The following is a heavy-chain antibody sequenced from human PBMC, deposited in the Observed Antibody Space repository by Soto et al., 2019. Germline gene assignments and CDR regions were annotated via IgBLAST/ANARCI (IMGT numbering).Heavy chain of an antibody. CDR2: IIPIFGTA. D-gene: IGHD5-18*01. Sequence: SVKVSCKASGGTFSSYAISWVRQAPGQGLEWMGGIIPIFGTANYAQKFQGRVTITADESTSTAYMELNSLKSEDTAVYYCSHGYYQYFNSWGQGTLVTVSS. J-gene: IGHJ4*02. CDR1: GGTFSSYA. V-gene: IGHV1-69*13. CDR3: SHGYYQYFNS.